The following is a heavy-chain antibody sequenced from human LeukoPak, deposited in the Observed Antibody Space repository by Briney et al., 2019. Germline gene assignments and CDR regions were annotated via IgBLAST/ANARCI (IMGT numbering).Heavy chain of an antibody. Sequence: PGGSLRLSCAASGFTFSSYGMHWVRQAPGKGLEWVAVISYDGSNKYYADSVKGRFTISRDNSKNTLYLQLNSLRPEDTALYYCARDGYCSSTGCSAYFFDSWGQGTLVTVSS. J-gene: IGHJ4*02. D-gene: IGHD2-2*03. CDR1: GFTFSSYG. V-gene: IGHV3-30*03. CDR2: ISYDGSNK. CDR3: ARDGYCSSTGCSAYFFDS.